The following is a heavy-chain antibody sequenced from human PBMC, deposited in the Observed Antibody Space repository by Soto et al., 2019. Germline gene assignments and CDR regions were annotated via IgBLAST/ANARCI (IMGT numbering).Heavy chain of an antibody. CDR3: GVCKVGFYYYGMDV. V-gene: IGHV1-69*13. D-gene: IGHD2-15*01. Sequence: WASVKVSCKASGGTFSSYAISWVRQAPGQGLEWMGGIIPIFGTANYAQKFQGRVTITADESTSTAYMELSSLRSEDTAVYYCGVCKVGFYYYGMDVWGQGTTVTVSS. CDR2: IIPIFGTA. CDR1: GGTFSSYA. J-gene: IGHJ6*02.